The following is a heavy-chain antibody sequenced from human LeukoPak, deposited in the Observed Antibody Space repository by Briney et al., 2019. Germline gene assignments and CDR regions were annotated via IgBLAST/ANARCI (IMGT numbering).Heavy chain of an antibody. Sequence: PSETLSLTCSVSGYSIRSGYYWGWIRQPPGKGLEWIGCIYQSGSTYYNPSLKSRVTVSIDKSKNQFSLKLNSVTAADMAVYYCARFGAAAGTDYWGQGTLVTVSS. CDR1: GYSIRSGYY. CDR2: IYQSGST. J-gene: IGHJ4*02. D-gene: IGHD6-13*01. V-gene: IGHV4-38-2*02. CDR3: ARFGAAAGTDY.